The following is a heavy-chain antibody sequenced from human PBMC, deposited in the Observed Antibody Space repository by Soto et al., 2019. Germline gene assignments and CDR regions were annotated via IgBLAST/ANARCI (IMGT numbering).Heavy chain of an antibody. D-gene: IGHD2-2*01. V-gene: IGHV3-33*01. CDR3: AGQYCDSSSCYALY. Sequence: ESGGDVVQPGRSLRLSCAASGFTFSTYGMHWVRQAPGKGLEWVAVIWHDGSNKYYADSVKGRFTISRDNFKNTVFLQMNSLGAEDTAVYYCAGQYCDSSSCYALYWGQGTLVTVSS. J-gene: IGHJ4*02. CDR2: IWHDGSNK. CDR1: GFTFSTYG.